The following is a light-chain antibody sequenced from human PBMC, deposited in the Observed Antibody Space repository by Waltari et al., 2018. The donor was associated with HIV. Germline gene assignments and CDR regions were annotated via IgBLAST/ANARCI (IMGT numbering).Light chain of an antibody. J-gene: IGLJ2*01. CDR1: SRDIGGYDY. CDR2: GVS. Sequence: QSALTQPASVSGSPGQSLTISCPGPSRDIGGYDYFSWYQQHPGKAPKLPVYGVSSRPSGVSKRFSGSRSGNTASLTISGLQAEDEADYYCSAYTSSSTLAVFGGGTKLTVL. V-gene: IGLV2-14*01. CDR3: SAYTSSSTLAV.